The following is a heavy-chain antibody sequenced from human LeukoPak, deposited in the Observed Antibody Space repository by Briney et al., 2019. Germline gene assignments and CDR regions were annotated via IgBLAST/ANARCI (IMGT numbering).Heavy chain of an antibody. CDR1: GDIVSSNSAA. CDR2: TYYRSKWYN. J-gene: IGHJ4*02. V-gene: IGHV6-1*01. CDR3: ARDPSSSWYLRYFDY. D-gene: IGHD6-13*01. Sequence: SQTLSLTCAISGDIVSSNSAAWNWIRQSPSRGLEWLGRTYYRSKWYNDYALPLKSRITINPDTSKNQFSLQLNSVTPEDTAVYYCARDPSSSWYLRYFDYWGQGTLVTVAS.